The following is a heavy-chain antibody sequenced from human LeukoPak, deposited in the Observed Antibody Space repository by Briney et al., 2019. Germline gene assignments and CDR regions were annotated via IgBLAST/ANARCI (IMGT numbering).Heavy chain of an antibody. Sequence: SETLSLTCTVYGGSISSYYWSWIRQPPGKGLQWLGYIYYSGSTNYNPSLKSRVTISVDTSKNQFSLKLSSVTAADTAVYYCASSGYYYDSSGYFADWGQGTLVTVSS. D-gene: IGHD3-22*01. CDR3: ASSGYYYDSSGYFAD. CDR2: IYYSGST. V-gene: IGHV4-59*01. J-gene: IGHJ4*02. CDR1: GGSISSYY.